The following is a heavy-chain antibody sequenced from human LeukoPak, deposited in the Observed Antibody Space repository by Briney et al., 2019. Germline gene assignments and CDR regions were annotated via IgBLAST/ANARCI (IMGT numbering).Heavy chain of an antibody. CDR2: IYSGGYT. CDR1: GFTVSSSY. J-gene: IGHJ4*02. CDR3: ARENGYKVFDY. V-gene: IGHV3-53*01. D-gene: IGHD5-24*01. Sequence: GGSLRLSCAASGFTVSSSYMVWVRQAPGKGLEWVSVIYSGGYTYYADSVKGRFTISRDHSKNTLYLQMDSLRAEDTAVYYCARENGYKVFDYWGQGTLVTVSS.